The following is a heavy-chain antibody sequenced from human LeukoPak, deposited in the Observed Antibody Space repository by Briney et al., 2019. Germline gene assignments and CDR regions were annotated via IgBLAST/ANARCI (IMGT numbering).Heavy chain of an antibody. J-gene: IGHJ4*02. Sequence: PGGSLRLSCAASGFTFSSNGMHWVRQAPGKGLEWVALISYDGRNKYYADSVKGRFTISRDNSKNTPYLQMNSLRPEDTAVYYCAKERYLLDYWGQGTRVTVSS. CDR3: AKERYLLDY. D-gene: IGHD2-15*01. CDR1: GFTFSSNG. V-gene: IGHV3-30*18. CDR2: ISYDGRNK.